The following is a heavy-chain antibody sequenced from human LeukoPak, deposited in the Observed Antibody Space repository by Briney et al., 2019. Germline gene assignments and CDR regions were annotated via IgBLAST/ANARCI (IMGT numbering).Heavy chain of an antibody. Sequence: ASVKVSCKASGYTFTSYYMHWVRQAPGQGLEWMGIINPSGGSTSYAQKFQGRVTMTRDMSTSTVYMELSSLRSEDTAVYYCARDRRSRYCSSTRCYLGCFDPWGQGTLVTVSS. V-gene: IGHV1-46*01. D-gene: IGHD2-2*01. J-gene: IGHJ5*02. CDR1: GYTFTSYY. CDR2: INPSGGST. CDR3: ARDRRSRYCSSTRCYLGCFDP.